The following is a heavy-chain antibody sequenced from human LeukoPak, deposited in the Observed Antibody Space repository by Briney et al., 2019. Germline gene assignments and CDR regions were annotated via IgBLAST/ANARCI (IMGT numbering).Heavy chain of an antibody. J-gene: IGHJ5*02. CDR3: ARWRDSSGWYDGWFDP. Sequence: PWASVKVSCKASGYNLISYGITWVRQATGQGLEWMGWMNPNSGNTGYAQKFQGRVTMTRNTSISTANMELSSLRSEDTAVYYCARWRDSSGWYDGWFDPWGQGTLVTVSS. CDR2: MNPNSGNT. D-gene: IGHD6-19*01. CDR1: GYNLISYG. V-gene: IGHV1-8*01.